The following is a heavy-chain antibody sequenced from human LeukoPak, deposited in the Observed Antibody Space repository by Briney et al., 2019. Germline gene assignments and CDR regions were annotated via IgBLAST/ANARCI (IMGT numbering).Heavy chain of an antibody. CDR3: AKGKQWLTFGY. V-gene: IGHV3-23*01. CDR1: GFTFSTYA. Sequence: TGGSLRLSCAASGFTFSTYAMNWVRQAPGKGLEWVSVISGSGGSTYYADSVKGRFTISRDNSKNTLYLQMNSLRAEDTAVYYCAKGKQWLTFGYWGQGTLVTVSS. J-gene: IGHJ4*02. CDR2: ISGSGGST. D-gene: IGHD6-19*01.